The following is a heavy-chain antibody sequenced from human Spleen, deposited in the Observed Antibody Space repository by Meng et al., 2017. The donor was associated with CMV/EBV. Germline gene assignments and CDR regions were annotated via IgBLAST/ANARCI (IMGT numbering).Heavy chain of an antibody. CDR1: GFTFSSYA. J-gene: IGHJ6*02. CDR3: ARDSYSYYYGSGSYTYYYYGMDV. D-gene: IGHD3-10*01. V-gene: IGHV3-23*03. CDR2: IYSGGSST. Sequence: GESLKISCAASGFTFSSYAMSWVRQAPGKGLEWVSLIYSGGSSTYYVDSVKGRFTMSRDNAKNSLFLQMNSLRSDDTAVYYCARDSYSYYYGSGSYTYYYYGMDVWGQGTTVTVSS.